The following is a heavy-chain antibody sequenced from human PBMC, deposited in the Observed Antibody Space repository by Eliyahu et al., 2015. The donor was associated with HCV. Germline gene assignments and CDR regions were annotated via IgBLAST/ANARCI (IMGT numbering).Heavy chain of an antibody. D-gene: IGHD4-17*01. V-gene: IGHV4-39*01. CDR1: GGXLSSSGFY. J-gene: IGHJ5*02. Sequence: QPQLQESGPGLVKPSETLYLTCTVXGGXLSSSGFYWGWIRQAPGKGLEWLGTMDNGGTTYYNPSLKSRVTVSVDTSKNQFSLKLISVTASDTAVYYCVRHDGDQSCNWFDPWGQGALVTVSS. CDR3: VRHDGDQSCNWFDP. CDR2: MDNGGTT.